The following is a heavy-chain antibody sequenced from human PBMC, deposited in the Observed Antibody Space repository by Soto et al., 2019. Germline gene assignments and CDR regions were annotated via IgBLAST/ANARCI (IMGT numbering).Heavy chain of an antibody. CDR1: GFTFSSYA. CDR2: ISYDGSNK. Sequence: QVQLVESGGGVVQPGRSLRLSCAASGFTFSSYAMHWVRQAPGKGLEWVAVISYDGSNKYYADSVKGRFTISRDNSKNTLYLQMNSLRAEDTAVYYCAGDYYDSSGYLWYFQHWGQGTLVTVSS. CDR3: AGDYYDSSGYLWYFQH. V-gene: IGHV3-30-3*01. J-gene: IGHJ1*01. D-gene: IGHD3-22*01.